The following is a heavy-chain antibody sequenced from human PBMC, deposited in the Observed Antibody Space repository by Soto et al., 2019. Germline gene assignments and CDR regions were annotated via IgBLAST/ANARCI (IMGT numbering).Heavy chain of an antibody. J-gene: IGHJ6*02. CDR3: AHSRCGGDCLQSYSSHYYYGMDV. V-gene: IGHV2-5*02. CDR1: GFSLSTSGVG. CDR2: IYWDDDK. D-gene: IGHD2-21*02. Sequence: QITLKESGPTLVKPTQTLTLTCTFSGFSLSTSGVGVGWIRQPPGKALEWLALIYWDDDKRYSPSLKSRLTITKDTSKNQVVLTMTNMDTVDTATYYCAHSRCGGDCLQSYSSHYYYGMDVWGQGTTVTVSS.